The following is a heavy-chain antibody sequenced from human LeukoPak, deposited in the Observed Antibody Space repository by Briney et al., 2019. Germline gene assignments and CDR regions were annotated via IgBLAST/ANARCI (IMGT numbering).Heavy chain of an antibody. J-gene: IGHJ4*02. CDR3: ARQVDALFDY. Sequence: SETLFLTCTVSGGSISSYYWSWIRQPPGKGLEWIGYIYYSGSTNYNPSLKSRVTISVDTSKNQFSLKLSSVTAADTAVYYCARQVDALFDYWGQGTLVTVSS. D-gene: IGHD2-2*01. V-gene: IGHV4-59*08. CDR2: IYYSGST. CDR1: GGSISSYY.